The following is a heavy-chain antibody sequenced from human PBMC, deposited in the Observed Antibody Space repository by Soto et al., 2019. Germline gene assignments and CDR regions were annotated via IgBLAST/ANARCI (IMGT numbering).Heavy chain of an antibody. CDR3: SRGIDPFVLCGVMIPRPYFQH. D-gene: IGHD2-21*01. CDR2: IIPILGIA. CDR1: GGTFSSYT. V-gene: IGHV1-69*02. Sequence: QVQLVQSGAEVKKPGSSVKVSCKASGGTFSSYTISWVRQAPGQGLEWMGRIIPILGIANYAQKFQGRVTITADKSTSTAYMELSSLRSEDTAVYYCSRGIDPFVLCGVMIPRPYFQHWGQGTLVTVSS. J-gene: IGHJ1*01.